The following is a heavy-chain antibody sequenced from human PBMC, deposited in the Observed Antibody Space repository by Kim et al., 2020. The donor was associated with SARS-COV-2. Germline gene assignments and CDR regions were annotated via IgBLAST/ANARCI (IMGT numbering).Heavy chain of an antibody. D-gene: IGHD2-15*01. J-gene: IGHJ4*02. V-gene: IGHV3-64D*09. CDR2: ISSNGGST. CDR3: VKERKGVADYYFDY. Sequence: GGSLRLSCSASGFTFSSYAMHWVRQAPGKGLEYVSAISSNGGSTYYADSVKGRFTISRDNSKNTLYLQMSSLRAEDTAVYYCVKERKGVADYYFDYWGQGTLVTVSS. CDR1: GFTFSSYA.